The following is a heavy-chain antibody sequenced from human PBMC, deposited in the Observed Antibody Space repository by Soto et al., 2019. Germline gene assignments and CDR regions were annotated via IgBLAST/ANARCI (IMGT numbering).Heavy chain of an antibody. CDR2: IYHSGST. V-gene: IGHV4-30-2*01. D-gene: IGHD2-15*01. CDR1: GGSISSGGYS. Sequence: PSETLSLTCAVSGGSISSGGYSWSWIRQPPGKGLEWIGYIYHSGSTYYNPSLKSRVTISVDRSKNQFSLKLSSVTAADTAVYYCAKVVVAAREYYFDYWGQGTLVTVSS. CDR3: AKVVVAAREYYFDY. J-gene: IGHJ4*02.